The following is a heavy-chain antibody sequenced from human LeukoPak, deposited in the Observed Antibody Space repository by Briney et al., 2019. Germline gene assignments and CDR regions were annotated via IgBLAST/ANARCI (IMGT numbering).Heavy chain of an antibody. Sequence: GGSLRLSCVASGFTFIEHYMSWIRQAPGKGLEWVSGISGSGGSTYYADSVKGRFTISRDNSKNTLYLQMNSLRAEDTAVYYCAKTGYSYGPGDYWGQGTLVTVSS. J-gene: IGHJ4*02. CDR3: AKTGYSYGPGDY. CDR2: ISGSGGST. D-gene: IGHD5-18*01. CDR1: GFTFIEHY. V-gene: IGHV3-23*01.